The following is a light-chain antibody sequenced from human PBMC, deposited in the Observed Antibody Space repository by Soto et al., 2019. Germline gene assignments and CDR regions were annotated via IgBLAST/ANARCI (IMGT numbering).Light chain of an antibody. V-gene: IGLV2-14*03. CDR1: SSDVGGYNY. J-gene: IGLJ1*01. CDR2: DVS. CDR3: YSYTSSNTYV. Sequence: QSVLTQPASVSGSPGQSITISCTGTSSDVGGYNYVSWYQHHPGKVPQLLIYDVSNRPSGVSNRFSGSKSGNTASLTISGLQAEDEADYYXYSYTSSNTYVFGTGTKVTVL.